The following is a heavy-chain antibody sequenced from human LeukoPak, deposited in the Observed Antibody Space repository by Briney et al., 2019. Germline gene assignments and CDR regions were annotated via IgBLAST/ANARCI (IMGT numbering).Heavy chain of an antibody. V-gene: IGHV1-2*02. CDR3: VRDLFFAAAEREGDDY. CDR2: INPDSGGT. CDR1: GYGFTGYF. Sequence: ASVKVSCGASGYGFTGYFMHWVRQAPGQGLEWMGWINPDSGGTNYAQKFRGRVTLTRDTSIYTAYMGLSRLRSDDTAVYYCVRDLFFAAAEREGDDYWGQGTLVTVSS. D-gene: IGHD6-13*01. J-gene: IGHJ4*02.